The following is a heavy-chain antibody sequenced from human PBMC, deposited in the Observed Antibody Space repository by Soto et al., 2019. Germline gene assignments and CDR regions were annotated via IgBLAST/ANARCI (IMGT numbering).Heavy chain of an antibody. J-gene: IGHJ4*02. Sequence: QVQLVQSGAEVKKPGSSVKVSCKASGDTFSSHAINWVRQALGQGLEWMGGIILMFGTANYGQKFKGRVTITAGESTSAVYTELSSLKSEDTAVYYYARVGPAHYYDSSGYYSPLDYWGQGTLVTVSS. CDR3: ARVGPAHYYDSSGYYSPLDY. CDR1: GDTFSSHA. V-gene: IGHV1-69*01. D-gene: IGHD3-22*01. CDR2: IILMFGTA.